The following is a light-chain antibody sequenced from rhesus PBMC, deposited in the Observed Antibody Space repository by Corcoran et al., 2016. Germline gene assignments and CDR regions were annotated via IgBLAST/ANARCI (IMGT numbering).Light chain of an antibody. J-gene: IGKJ1*01. CDR3: QQHNSPPPT. CDR2: AAS. V-gene: IGKV1-44*01. Sequence: DIQMTQSPSSLSASVGDRVTITCRASQTISSYLAWYQQKPGKVPKLLIYAASSLESGVPSRFSGRGSGTAFTLTISSLQPEDFATYYCQQHNSPPPTFGQGTKVEIK. CDR1: QTISSY.